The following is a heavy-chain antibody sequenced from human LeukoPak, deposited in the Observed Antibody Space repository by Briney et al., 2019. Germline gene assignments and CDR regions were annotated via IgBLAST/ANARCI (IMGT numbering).Heavy chain of an antibody. J-gene: IGHJ4*02. Sequence: GSVKVSCKASGYTFTGYYMHWVRQAPGQGLEWMGWINPNSGGTNYAQKFQGRVTMTRDTSISTAYMELSRLRSDDTAVYYCARQPRGSGSYYPIDYWGQGTLVTVSS. CDR2: INPNSGGT. CDR1: GYTFTGYY. D-gene: IGHD3-10*01. CDR3: ARQPRGSGSYYPIDY. V-gene: IGHV1-2*02.